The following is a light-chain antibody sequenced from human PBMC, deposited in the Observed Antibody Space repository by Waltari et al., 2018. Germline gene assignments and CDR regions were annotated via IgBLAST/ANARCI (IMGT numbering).Light chain of an antibody. V-gene: IGKV2-30*02. CDR2: RVS. Sequence: DVEMTQSPLSLSVTLGTAASISSKSSQSLVHSDGNTHLNWFQQRPGQSPRRLIYRVSNRDSGVPDRFSGSGSGTDFTLKINKVEAEDVGIYYCMQGTLWPYTFGQGTKLDIK. CDR1: QSLVHSDGNTH. J-gene: IGKJ2*01. CDR3: MQGTLWPYT.